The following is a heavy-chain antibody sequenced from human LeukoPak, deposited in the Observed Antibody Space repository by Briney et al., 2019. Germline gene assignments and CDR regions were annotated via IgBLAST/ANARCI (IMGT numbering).Heavy chain of an antibody. CDR1: GITFSSYW. Sequence: PGGSLRLSCAASGITFSSYWMHWVRQAPGKGLEWVANIKQDGSEKYYVDSVKGRFTISRDNAKNSLYLQMNSLRAEDTAVYYCGRAMEVWGQGTTVTVSS. CDR3: GRAMEV. V-gene: IGHV3-7*03. J-gene: IGHJ6*02. CDR2: IKQDGSEK.